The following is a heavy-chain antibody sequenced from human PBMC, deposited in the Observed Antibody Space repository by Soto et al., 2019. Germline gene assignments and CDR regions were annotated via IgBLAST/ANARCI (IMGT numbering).Heavy chain of an antibody. Sequence: QVQLVESGGGVVQPGRSLRLSCAASGFTFSIYAMHWVRQAPGKGLEWVTVISYDGGNEYYADSVKGRFTISRDNSKNTLFLQMSSVRAEDTAVYYCGRGGYYGSGSYYTLFDHWGQGTLVTVSS. CDR3: GRGGYYGSGSYYTLFDH. CDR1: GFTFSIYA. V-gene: IGHV3-30-3*01. D-gene: IGHD3-10*01. CDR2: ISYDGGNE. J-gene: IGHJ4*02.